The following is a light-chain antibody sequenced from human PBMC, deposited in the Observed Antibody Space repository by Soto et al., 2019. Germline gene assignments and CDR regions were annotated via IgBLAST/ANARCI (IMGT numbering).Light chain of an antibody. J-gene: IGKJ4*01. Sequence: DIHMTQSPSTLSASVGDRVTITCRASQSISSWLAWYQQKPGKAPKLLIYDASSLESGVQSRFSGSGSGTEFHLTISSLQPDDFASYYCQQYNSYPLTFGGGTKVEIK. CDR1: QSISSW. V-gene: IGKV1-5*01. CDR3: QQYNSYPLT. CDR2: DAS.